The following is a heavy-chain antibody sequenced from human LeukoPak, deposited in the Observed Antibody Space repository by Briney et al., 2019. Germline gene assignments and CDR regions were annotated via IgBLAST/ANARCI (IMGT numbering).Heavy chain of an antibody. V-gene: IGHV3-9*03. D-gene: IGHD3-22*01. CDR1: GFTFDEYG. J-gene: IGHJ4*02. Sequence: GGSLRLSCAASGFTFDEYGMHWIRQAPGKGLEWVSGISWNSGRIGYADSVKGRFTISRDNAKNFLYLQMNSLRAEDMALYYCAKDTQADYYDSTGYTDYWGQGTLVTVSS. CDR2: ISWNSGRI. CDR3: AKDTQADYYDSTGYTDY.